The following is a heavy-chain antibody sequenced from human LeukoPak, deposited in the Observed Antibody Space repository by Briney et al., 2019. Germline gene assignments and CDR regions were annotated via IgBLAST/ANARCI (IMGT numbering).Heavy chain of an antibody. CDR2: ISSSGSTI. CDR1: GSTFSDYY. J-gene: IGHJ4*02. Sequence: GGSLRLSCAASGSTFSDYYMSWIRQAPGKGLEWVSYISSSGSTIYYADSVKGRFTISRDNAKNSLYLQMNSLRAEDTAVYYCASGEYYYDSSGYAYWGQGTLVTVSS. V-gene: IGHV3-11*01. CDR3: ASGEYYYDSSGYAY. D-gene: IGHD3-22*01.